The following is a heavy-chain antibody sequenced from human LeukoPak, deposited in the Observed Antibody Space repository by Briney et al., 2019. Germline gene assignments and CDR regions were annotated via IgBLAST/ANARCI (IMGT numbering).Heavy chain of an antibody. Sequence: GGSLRLSCAASGFTFSSYAMSWVRQAPGKGLEWVSAISGSGGSTYHADSVKGRFTISRDNAKNSMCLQINSLRAEDTAVYYCARERWDLINGIYKKYGLDVWGQGTTVTVSS. CDR1: GFTFSSYA. J-gene: IGHJ6*02. CDR3: ARERWDLINGIYKKYGLDV. V-gene: IGHV3-23*01. CDR2: ISGSGGST. D-gene: IGHD5-12*01.